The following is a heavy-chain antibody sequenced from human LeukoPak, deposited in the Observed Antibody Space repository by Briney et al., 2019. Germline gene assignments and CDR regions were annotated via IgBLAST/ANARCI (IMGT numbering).Heavy chain of an antibody. CDR3: ARADCGGDCYFVDDY. V-gene: IGHV3-48*01. CDR1: GFTFSSYS. Sequence: GGSLRLSCAASGFTFSSYSMNWVRQAPGKGLEWVSYISSSSSTIYYADSVKGRFPISRDNAKNSLYLQMNSLRAEDTAVYYCARADCGGDCYFVDDYWGQGTLVTVSS. CDR2: ISSSSSTI. D-gene: IGHD2-21*02. J-gene: IGHJ4*02.